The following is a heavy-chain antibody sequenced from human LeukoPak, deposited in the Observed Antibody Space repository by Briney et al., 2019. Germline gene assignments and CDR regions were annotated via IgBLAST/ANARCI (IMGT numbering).Heavy chain of an antibody. Sequence: GGSLRLSCAASGFTFSGYWMTWVRQAPGKGLEWVANIKTDGSQKYYVDSVKGRFSISRDNAKNSLYLQMNSLRAEDTAVYYCARDKAHLAAAGFIDYWGQGTLVTVSS. V-gene: IGHV3-7*01. CDR3: ARDKAHLAAAGFIDY. CDR1: GFTFSGYW. D-gene: IGHD6-13*01. J-gene: IGHJ4*02. CDR2: IKTDGSQK.